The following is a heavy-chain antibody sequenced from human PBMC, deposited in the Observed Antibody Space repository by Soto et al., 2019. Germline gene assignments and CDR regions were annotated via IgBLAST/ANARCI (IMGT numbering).Heavy chain of an antibody. D-gene: IGHD4-17*01. CDR1: GGSISSYY. J-gene: IGHJ2*01. Sequence: QVQLQESGPGLVKTSETLSLTCTVSGGSISSYYWTWIRQSPGKGLEWIGYTHYSGSTNYNPPLKSRVPISVATSRNQSSLKLSSVTAADTAVYYCARDQVAVTTTSSWYFDLWGRGTLVSVSS. CDR3: ARDQVAVTTTSSWYFDL. V-gene: IGHV4-59*01. CDR2: THYSGST.